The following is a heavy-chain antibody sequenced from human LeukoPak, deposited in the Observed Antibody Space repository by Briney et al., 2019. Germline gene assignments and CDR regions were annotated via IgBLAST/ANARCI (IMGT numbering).Heavy chain of an antibody. Sequence: SETLSLTCAVYGGSFSGYYWSWIRQPPGKGLEWIGEINHSGSTNYNPSLKSRATISVDTSKNQFSLKLSSVTAADTAVYYCARGLTRTYYYGSGSYDWFDPWGQGTLVTVSS. J-gene: IGHJ5*02. D-gene: IGHD3-10*01. V-gene: IGHV4-34*01. CDR3: ARGLTRTYYYGSGSYDWFDP. CDR1: GGSFSGYY. CDR2: INHSGST.